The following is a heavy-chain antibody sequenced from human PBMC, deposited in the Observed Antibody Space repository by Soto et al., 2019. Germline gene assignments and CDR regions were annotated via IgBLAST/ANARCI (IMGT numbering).Heavy chain of an antibody. CDR1: GGTFSSYA. Sequence: QVQLVQSGAEVQKPGSSVKVSCKASGGTFSSYAISWVRQAPGQGLEWMGGIIPIFGTANYAQKFQGRVTITADKSTSTAYMELSSLRSEDTAVYYCARIGSGSYYGPYYYYGMDVWGQGTTVTVSS. CDR3: ARIGSGSYYGPYYYYGMDV. V-gene: IGHV1-69*06. D-gene: IGHD1-26*01. J-gene: IGHJ6*02. CDR2: IIPIFGTA.